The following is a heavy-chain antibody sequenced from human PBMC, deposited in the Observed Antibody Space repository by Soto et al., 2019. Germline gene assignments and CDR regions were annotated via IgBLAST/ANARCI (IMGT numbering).Heavy chain of an antibody. J-gene: IGHJ4*02. CDR2: IYYSGST. V-gene: IGHV4-31*01. Sequence: QVQLQESGPGLVKPSQTLSLTCTVSGGSISSGGYYWSWIRQHPGKGLEWIGYIYYSGSTYYNPSLEXXVXIXXDTSKNQLSLKLSSVTAADTAVYSWARDIEGEFDYWGQGTLVTVSS. CDR3: ARDIEGEFDY. D-gene: IGHD3-16*01. CDR1: GGSISSGGYY.